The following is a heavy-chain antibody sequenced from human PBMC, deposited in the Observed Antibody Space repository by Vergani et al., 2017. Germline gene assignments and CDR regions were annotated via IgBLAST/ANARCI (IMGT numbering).Heavy chain of an antibody. J-gene: IGHJ6*03. V-gene: IGHV3-30*04. CDR2: ISYDGSNK. CDR3: ARDASSYDFWSGYSYYYYYYMDV. CDR1: GFTFSSYA. D-gene: IGHD3-3*01. Sequence: QVQLVESGGGVVQPGRSLRLSCAASGFTFSSYAMHWVRQAPGKGLEWVAVISYDGSNKYYADSVKGRFTISRDNSKNTLYLQMKSLRAEDTAVYYCARDASSYDFWSGYSYYYYYYMDVWGKGTTVTVPS.